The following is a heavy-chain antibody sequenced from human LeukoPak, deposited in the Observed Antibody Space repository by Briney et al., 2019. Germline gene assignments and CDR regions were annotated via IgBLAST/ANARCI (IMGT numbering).Heavy chain of an antibody. CDR1: GFTFSSHW. J-gene: IGHJ6*02. D-gene: IGHD3-10*01. V-gene: IGHV3-7*01. CDR2: IKEDGSEK. CDR3: ARGYYGRYYYYGMDV. Sequence: GGSLRLSCAASGFTFSSHWMNWVRQAPGKGLEWVANIKEDGSEKDYVDSVKGRFTISRDNAKNSLYLQMDSLRAEDTAVYYCARGYYGRYYYYGMDVWGQGTTVTVSS.